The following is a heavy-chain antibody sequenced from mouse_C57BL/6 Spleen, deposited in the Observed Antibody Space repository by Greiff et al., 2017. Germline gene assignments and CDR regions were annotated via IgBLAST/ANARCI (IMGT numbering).Heavy chain of an antibody. CDR2: IYPRSGNT. CDR1: GYTFTSYG. D-gene: IGHD2-4*01. J-gene: IGHJ4*01. CDR3: ARRSNDYDGYYAMDY. V-gene: IGHV1-81*01. Sequence: QVQLQQSGAELARPGASVKLSCKASGYTFTSYGISWVKQRTGQGLEWIGEIYPRSGNTYYNEKFKGKATLTADKSSSTAYMELRSLTSEDSAVXFCARRSNDYDGYYAMDYWGQGTSVTVSS.